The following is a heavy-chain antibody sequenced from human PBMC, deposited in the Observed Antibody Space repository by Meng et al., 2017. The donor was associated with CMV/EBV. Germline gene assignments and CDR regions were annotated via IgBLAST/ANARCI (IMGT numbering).Heavy chain of an antibody. D-gene: IGHD3-16*02. J-gene: IGHJ2*01. CDR3: AREVVPGWYFDL. Sequence: LSCAASGFNGSTKYMTWVRRAPEKGLEWVSVIYSGGSTYNADSVTGRFTISRDSSKNMLYLHMNSLRAEDTAVYYCAREVVPGWYFDLWGRGTLVTVSS. CDR1: GFNGSTKY. V-gene: IGHV3-53*01. CDR2: IYSGGST.